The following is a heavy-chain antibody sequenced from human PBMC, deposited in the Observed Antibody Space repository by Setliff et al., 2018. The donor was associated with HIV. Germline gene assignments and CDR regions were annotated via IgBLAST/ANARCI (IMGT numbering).Heavy chain of an antibody. J-gene: IGHJ4*02. D-gene: IGHD3-22*01. CDR1: GFTFSTYS. Sequence: PGGSLRLSCEASGFTFSTYSMNWVRQAPGKGLEWVSYISSSGTTIYYADSVKGRFTISRDNAKNSLYLQMNSLRAEDTAVYYCARPNYYDSSGSFDYWGQGTPVTVSS. CDR3: ARPNYYDSSGSFDY. CDR2: ISSSGTTI. V-gene: IGHV3-48*04.